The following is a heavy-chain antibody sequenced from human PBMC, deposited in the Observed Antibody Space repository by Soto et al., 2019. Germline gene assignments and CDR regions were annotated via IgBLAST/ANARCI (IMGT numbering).Heavy chain of an antibody. Sequence: QVQLVQSGAEVKKPGSSVKVSCKASGGTFTNYVINWVRQAPGQGLEWMGGIIPIFGREDYAQKFQGRVTITADETTRTAYMELSSLTSEDTAVYYCARALRGYSYGYVDWGQGTLVTVSS. D-gene: IGHD5-18*01. V-gene: IGHV1-69*01. CDR2: IIPIFGRE. CDR1: GGTFTNYV. CDR3: ARALRGYSYGYVD. J-gene: IGHJ4*02.